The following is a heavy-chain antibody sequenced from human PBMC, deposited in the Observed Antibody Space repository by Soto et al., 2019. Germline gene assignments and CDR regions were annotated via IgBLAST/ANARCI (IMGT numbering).Heavy chain of an antibody. D-gene: IGHD6-6*01. CDR1: GYSFTSYW. V-gene: IGHV5-10-1*01. J-gene: IGHJ6*02. CDR3: ARRKIGSTRSSSEYYYYGMDV. Sequence: PGESLKISCKRSGYSFTSYWISWVRQMPGQGLEWMGRIDPSDSYTNYSPSFQGHVTISADKSISTAYLQWSSLQASDTAMYYCARRKIGSTRSSSEYYYYGMDVWGQRTTVTVSS. CDR2: IDPSDSYT.